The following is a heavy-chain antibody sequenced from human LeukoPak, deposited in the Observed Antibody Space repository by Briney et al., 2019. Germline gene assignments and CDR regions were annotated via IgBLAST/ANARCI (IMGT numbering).Heavy chain of an antibody. CDR3: ARTRTDFVGYYFDY. CDR1: GFTFSSYS. J-gene: IGHJ4*02. CDR2: ISSSSSYI. Sequence: GGSLRLSCAASGFTFSSYSMNWVRQAPGKGLEWVSSISSSSSYIYYADSVKGRFTISRDNAKNSLYLQINSLRAEDTAVYYCARTRTDFVGYYFDYWGQGTLVTVSS. D-gene: IGHD3/OR15-3a*01. V-gene: IGHV3-21*01.